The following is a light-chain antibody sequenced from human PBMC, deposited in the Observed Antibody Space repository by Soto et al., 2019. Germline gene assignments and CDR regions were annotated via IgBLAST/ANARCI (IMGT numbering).Light chain of an antibody. CDR3: QQYNNWPPLT. CDR2: DAS. Sequence: EMVMTQSPVTLSVSPGERATLSCRASQSVGSRLAWYQQKPGQAPRLLIYDASTTASGVPARFSGGGSGTEFTLTISSLQSEDFAVYYCQQYNNWPPLTFGGGTKVDI. CDR1: QSVGSR. J-gene: IGKJ4*01. V-gene: IGKV3-15*01.